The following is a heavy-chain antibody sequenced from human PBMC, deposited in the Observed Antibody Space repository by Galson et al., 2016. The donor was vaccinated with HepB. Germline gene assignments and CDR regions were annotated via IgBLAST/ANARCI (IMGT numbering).Heavy chain of an antibody. Sequence: SVKVSCKASGYTFTAYYIHWVRQAPGQGLEWMGWINPNSGGTMSAQRFQGRVTMTRDTSTTTAYMELSRRTIDDTAVIYCARAMGVASAGTGYWGQGTLVTVSS. CDR3: ARAMGVASAGTGY. CDR2: INPNSGGT. D-gene: IGHD6-13*01. CDR1: GYTFTAYY. J-gene: IGHJ1*01. V-gene: IGHV1-2*02.